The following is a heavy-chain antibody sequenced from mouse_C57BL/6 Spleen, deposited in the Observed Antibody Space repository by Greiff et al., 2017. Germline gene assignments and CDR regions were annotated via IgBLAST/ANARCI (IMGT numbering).Heavy chain of an antibody. CDR2: INPNNGGT. CDR1: GYTFTDYY. Sequence: EVKLQQSGPELVKPGASVKISCKASGYTFTDYYMNWVKQSHGKSLEWIGDINPNNGGTSYNQKFKGKATLTVDKSSSTAYMELRSLTSEDSAVYYCANWEEGYWGKGTTLTVSS. D-gene: IGHD4-1*01. V-gene: IGHV1-26*01. J-gene: IGHJ2*01. CDR3: ANWEEGY.